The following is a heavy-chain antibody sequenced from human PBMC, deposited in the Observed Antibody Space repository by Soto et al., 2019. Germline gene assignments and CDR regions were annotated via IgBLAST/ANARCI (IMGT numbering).Heavy chain of an antibody. J-gene: IGHJ6*02. D-gene: IGHD2-2*01. V-gene: IGHV1-2*02. CDR1: GYTFTGYY. CDR3: ASSSSRGRDYYYYGMDV. Sequence: QVQLVQSGAEVKKPGASVKVSCKASGYTFTGYYMHWVRQAPGQGLEWMGWINPNSGGTNYAQKFQGRVTMTRDTSISTAYMELSRLRSDDTAVYYCASSSSRGRDYYYYGMDVWGQGTTVTVSS. CDR2: INPNSGGT.